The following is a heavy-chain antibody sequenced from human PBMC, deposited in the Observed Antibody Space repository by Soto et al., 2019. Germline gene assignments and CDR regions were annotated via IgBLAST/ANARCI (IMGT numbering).Heavy chain of an antibody. D-gene: IGHD6-13*01. V-gene: IGHV3-30-3*01. CDR3: ARDLRTQQLDYYYYGMDV. Sequence: GGSLRLSCAASGFTFSSYAMHWVRQAPGKGLEWVAVISYDGSNKYYADSVKGRFTISRDNSKNTLYLQMNSLRAEDTAVYYCARDLRTQQLDYYYYGMDVWGQGTTVTVSS. J-gene: IGHJ6*02. CDR2: ISYDGSNK. CDR1: GFTFSSYA.